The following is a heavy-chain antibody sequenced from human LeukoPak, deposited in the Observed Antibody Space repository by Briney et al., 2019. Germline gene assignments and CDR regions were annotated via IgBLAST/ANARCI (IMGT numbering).Heavy chain of an antibody. D-gene: IGHD3-16*01. Sequence: PGGSLRLSCAASGFTFSDYAMSWVRQAPGKGLEWVSTISNSGGSTHYADSLKGRFTISRDNSKSTLYLQMSSLRAEDTAIYYCTKDVGVILFDYWGQGTLVTVSS. CDR3: TKDVGVILFDY. J-gene: IGHJ4*02. V-gene: IGHV3-23*01. CDR1: GFTFSDYA. CDR2: ISNSGGST.